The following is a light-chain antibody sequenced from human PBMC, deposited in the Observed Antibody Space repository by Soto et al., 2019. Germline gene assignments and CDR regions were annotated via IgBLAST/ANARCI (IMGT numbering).Light chain of an antibody. Sequence: EIVLTHSPSNVAVSXGERPTLPXXXSQGVSSGYFAWYQQKPGQAPRLLISGASSRAAGVPDRFSGSGSGTEFALTISRLEPEDFAVYYCQQYGSSPWTFGQGTKVDI. CDR3: QQYGSSPWT. CDR2: GAS. CDR1: QGVSSGY. J-gene: IGKJ1*01. V-gene: IGKV3-20*01.